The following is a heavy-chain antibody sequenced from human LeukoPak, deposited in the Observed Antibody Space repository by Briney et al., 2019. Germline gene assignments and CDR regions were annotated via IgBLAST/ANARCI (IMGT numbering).Heavy chain of an antibody. J-gene: IGHJ4*02. CDR3: ARRAAAPYCFDF. D-gene: IGHD6-13*01. V-gene: IGHV3-48*01. Sequence: PGGSLRLSCAASGFTFSSYNMNWVRQAPGKGLEWVSYISGSSGTIYHADSVKGRFTISRDNAKNSLHLQMNSLRAEDTAVYYCARRAAAPYCFDFWGQGALVTVSS. CDR1: GFTFSSYN. CDR2: ISGSSGTI.